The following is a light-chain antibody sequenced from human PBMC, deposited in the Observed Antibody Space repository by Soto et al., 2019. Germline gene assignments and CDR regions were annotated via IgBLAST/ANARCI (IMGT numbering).Light chain of an antibody. V-gene: IGLV2-14*01. J-gene: IGLJ1*01. CDR3: SSYTTSAPYG. CDR1: SSDVGAYNF. Sequence: QSALTQPASVSGSPGQSITISCTGTSSDVGAYNFVSWYQHHPGRAPKLIIYEVTIRPSGVSNRFSGSKSGNTASLTISGPQAEDEADYYCSSYTTSAPYGFGSGTKVPS. CDR2: EVT.